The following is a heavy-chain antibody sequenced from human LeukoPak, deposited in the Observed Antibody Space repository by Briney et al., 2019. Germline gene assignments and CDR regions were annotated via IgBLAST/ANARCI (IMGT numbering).Heavy chain of an antibody. CDR1: GFTFSDYY. CDR2: ISSSGSTI. D-gene: IGHD1-26*01. J-gene: IGHJ4*02. CDR3: ASHLTGSYSPLDY. Sequence: PGGSLRLSCAASGFTFSDYYMSWIRQAPGKGLEWVSYISSSGSTIYYADSVKGRFTISRDNAKNSLYLQMNSLRAEDTAVYYCASHLTGSYSPLDYWGQGTLVTVSS. V-gene: IGHV3-11*01.